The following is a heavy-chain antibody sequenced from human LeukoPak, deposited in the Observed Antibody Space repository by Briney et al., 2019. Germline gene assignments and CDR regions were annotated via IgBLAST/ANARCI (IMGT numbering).Heavy chain of an antibody. CDR2: INPSGGST. CDR3: ARASDSSGYYAPQHYFDY. D-gene: IGHD3-22*01. Sequence: ASVKVSCKASGYTFTSYYMHWVRQAPGQGLEWMGIINPSGGSTSYAQKFQGRVTMTRDPSTSTVYMELSSLRSEDTAVYYCARASDSSGYYAPQHYFDYWGQGTLVTVSS. V-gene: IGHV1-46*03. J-gene: IGHJ4*02. CDR1: GYTFTSYY.